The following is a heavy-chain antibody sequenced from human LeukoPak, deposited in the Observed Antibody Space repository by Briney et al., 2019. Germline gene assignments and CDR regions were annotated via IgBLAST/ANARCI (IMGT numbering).Heavy chain of an antibody. CDR2: INPNSGGT. J-gene: IGHJ5*02. CDR3: ARGGGSGSYVDP. Sequence: ASVKVSCEASGYTFTGYYMHWVRQAPGQGLEWMGRINPNSGGTNYAQKFQGRVTMTRDTSISTAYMELSRLRSDDTAVYYCARGGGSGSYVDPWGQGTLVTVSS. D-gene: IGHD3-10*01. V-gene: IGHV1-2*06. CDR1: GYTFTGYY.